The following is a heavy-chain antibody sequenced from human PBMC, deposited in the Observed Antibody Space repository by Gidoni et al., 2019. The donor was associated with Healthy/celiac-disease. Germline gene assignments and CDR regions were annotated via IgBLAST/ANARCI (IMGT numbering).Heavy chain of an antibody. V-gene: IGHV3-23*01. Sequence: EVQLLESGGGLVQPGGSLRLSCSASGFTFCGYAMSWVRPAPGKGLEWVSAMSGSGGSTYYADSGKGRFTISRDNSKNTLYLQMNSLRAEDTAVYYCAKGECSSTSCSYVYWGQGTLVTVSS. J-gene: IGHJ4*02. CDR1: GFTFCGYA. CDR2: MSGSGGST. CDR3: AKGECSSTSCSYVY. D-gene: IGHD2-2*01.